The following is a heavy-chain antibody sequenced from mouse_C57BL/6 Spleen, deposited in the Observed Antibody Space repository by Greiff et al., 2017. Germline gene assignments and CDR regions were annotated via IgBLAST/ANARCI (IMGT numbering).Heavy chain of an antibody. CDR3: ARDGSSYYAMDY. D-gene: IGHD1-1*01. V-gene: IGHV1-20*01. CDR2: INPYNGDT. J-gene: IGHJ4*01. Sequence: EVQLQQSGPELVKPGDSVKISCKASGYSFTGYFMNWVMQSHGKSLEWIGRINPYNGDTFYNQKFKGKATLTVDKSSSTAHMELRSLTSEDSAVYYCARDGSSYYAMDYWGQGTSVTVSS. CDR1: GYSFTGYF.